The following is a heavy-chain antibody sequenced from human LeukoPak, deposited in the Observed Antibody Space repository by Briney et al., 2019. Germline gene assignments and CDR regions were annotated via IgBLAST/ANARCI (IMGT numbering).Heavy chain of an antibody. J-gene: IGHJ5*02. Sequence: SVKVSCKPSAYTFTSYAMHWVRQAPEQRLEWMGWINAGNGNTKYSQKFQGRVTIARDTSASTAYMELSSLRSEDTAVYYCARSQQLERSAVADVAWFDPWGQGTLVTVSS. CDR2: INAGNGNT. D-gene: IGHD1-1*01. CDR3: ARSQQLERSAVADVAWFDP. V-gene: IGHV1-3*01. CDR1: AYTFTSYA.